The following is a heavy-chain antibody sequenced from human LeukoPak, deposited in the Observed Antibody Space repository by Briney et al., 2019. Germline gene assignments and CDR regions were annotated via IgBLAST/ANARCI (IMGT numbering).Heavy chain of an antibody. CDR1: GYTFTGYY. D-gene: IGHD6-13*01. CDR2: INPNSGGT. V-gene: IGHV1-2*02. Sequence: ASVKVSCKASGYTFTGYYIHWVRQAPGQGLEWMGWINPNSGGTNSAQTFQGRVTRTRDTSISTAYMELSRLRSDDTAVYYCARVPPAAAGTDYWGQGTLVTVPS. J-gene: IGHJ4*02. CDR3: ARVPPAAAGTDY.